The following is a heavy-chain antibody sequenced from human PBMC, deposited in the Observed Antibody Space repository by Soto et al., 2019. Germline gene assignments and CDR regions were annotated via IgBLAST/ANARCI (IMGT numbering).Heavy chain of an antibody. CDR2: ISGTGSSK. D-gene: IGHD6-19*01. CDR1: GFTFSSYA. J-gene: IGHJ4*02. CDR3: AKGINISGRRYFDY. Sequence: GGSLRLSCAASGFTFSSYAMSWVRQAPGKGLEWVSSISGTGSSKYYGDSVKGRFTISRDNSKNTLYLQMNSLRAEDTAVYFCAKGINISGRRYFDYWGQGTLVTVSS. V-gene: IGHV3-23*01.